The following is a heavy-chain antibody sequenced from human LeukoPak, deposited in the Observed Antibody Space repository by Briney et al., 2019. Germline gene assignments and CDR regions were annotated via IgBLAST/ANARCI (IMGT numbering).Heavy chain of an antibody. V-gene: IGHV1-2*02. Sequence: GASVKVSCKASGYTFTGYYMHWVRQAPGQGLEWMGWINPNSGGTNYAQNFQGRVTMTRDTSISTAYMELSRLRSDDTAVYYCAPAYCGGDCYFRSDAFDIWGQGTMVTVSS. CDR2: INPNSGGT. CDR1: GYTFTGYY. D-gene: IGHD2-21*01. J-gene: IGHJ3*02. CDR3: APAYCGGDCYFRSDAFDI.